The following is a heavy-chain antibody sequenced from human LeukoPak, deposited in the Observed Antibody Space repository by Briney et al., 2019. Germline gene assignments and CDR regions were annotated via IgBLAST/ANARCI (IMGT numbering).Heavy chain of an antibody. J-gene: IGHJ4*02. D-gene: IGHD1-14*01. V-gene: IGHV3-21*06. Sequence: PGGSLRLSYTASGLTFSTSGFNWVRQAPGKGLEWVASIGPTGSDRYHADSIKGRFTISRDNANNFPYLQMNSLRAEDTAVYYCATETNGRHYDYWGQGTLLTVSS. CDR2: IGPTGSDR. CDR1: GLTFSTSG. CDR3: ATETNGRHYDY.